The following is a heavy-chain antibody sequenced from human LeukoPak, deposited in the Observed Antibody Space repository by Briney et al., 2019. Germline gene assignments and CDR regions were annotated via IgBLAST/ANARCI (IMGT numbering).Heavy chain of an antibody. CDR3: AKDRVSRNDVRGLFDY. Sequence: RGSLRLSCAASGFTVSSNSMSWVSQAPGKGLEWVSLIYTVGGTSYADSVKGGFTFSRDNPKNTLYRQMTSLRVEDRPVYDRAKDRVSRNDVRGLFDYWGQGTLVTVSS. D-gene: IGHD1-1*01. CDR2: IYTVGGT. CDR1: GFTVSSNS. J-gene: IGHJ4*02. V-gene: IGHV3-53*01.